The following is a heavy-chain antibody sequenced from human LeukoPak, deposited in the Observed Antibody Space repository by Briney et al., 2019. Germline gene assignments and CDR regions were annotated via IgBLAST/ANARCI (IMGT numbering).Heavy chain of an antibody. Sequence: SSETLSLTCTVSGGSLSTYHWIWIRQPAGKGLEWIGRIYPSGITNYNPSLKSRVTMSVDTSKNQFSLRLTSVTAADTAVYYCARLQSGLGYFDSWGQGILVTVSS. CDR2: IYPSGIT. V-gene: IGHV4-4*07. CDR1: GGSLSTYH. J-gene: IGHJ4*02. CDR3: ARLQSGLGYFDS.